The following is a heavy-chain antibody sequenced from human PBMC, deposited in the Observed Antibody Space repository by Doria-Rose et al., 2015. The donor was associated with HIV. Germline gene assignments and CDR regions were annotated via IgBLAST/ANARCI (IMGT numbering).Heavy chain of an antibody. D-gene: IGHD6-6*01. CDR3: ARDLEQLVHPSFLGYFDL. J-gene: IGHJ2*01. V-gene: IGHV4-61*02. Sequence: PAGRGLEWIGRIYTSGSTNYNPSLKSRVTISVDTSKNQFSLKLSSVTAADTAVYYCARDLEQLVHPSFLGYFDLWGRGTLVTVSS. CDR2: IYTSGST.